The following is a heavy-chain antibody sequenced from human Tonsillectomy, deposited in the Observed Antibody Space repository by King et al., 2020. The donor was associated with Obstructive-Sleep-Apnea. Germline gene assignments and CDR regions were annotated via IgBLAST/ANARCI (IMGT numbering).Heavy chain of an antibody. CDR1: GFNFDDYA. V-gene: IGHV3-9*01. CDR2: TSWNSGRI. J-gene: IGHJ6*02. CDR3: AKDKAANYFYGMDV. Sequence: VQLVESGGGLVQPGRSLRLSCAASGFNFDDYAMHWVRQAPGKGLEWGSGTSWNSGRIGYADSVKGRFPISRDNAKNSLYLQMNSLRVVDTAFYYCAKDKAANYFYGMDVWGQGTTVTVSS. D-gene: IGHD2-15*01.